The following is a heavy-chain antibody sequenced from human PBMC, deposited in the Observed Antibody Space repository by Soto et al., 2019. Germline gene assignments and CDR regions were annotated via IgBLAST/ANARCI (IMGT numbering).Heavy chain of an antibody. V-gene: IGHV2-5*02. CDR1: GFSLSTSGVG. D-gene: IGHD3-10*01. Sequence: QITLKESGPTLVKPTQTLTLTCTFSGFSLSTSGVGVGWIRQPPGKALEWLALIYWDDDKRYSPSLKSRLTITKDTSKNQVVLTMTNMDPVDTATYYCAHRGYYYGSGGARTKEFDYWGQGTLVTVSS. CDR2: IYWDDDK. CDR3: AHRGYYYGSGGARTKEFDY. J-gene: IGHJ4*02.